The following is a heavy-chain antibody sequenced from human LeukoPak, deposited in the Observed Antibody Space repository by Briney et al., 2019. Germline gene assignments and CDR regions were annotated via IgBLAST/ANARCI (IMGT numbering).Heavy chain of an antibody. CDR2: IIPIFGTA. D-gene: IGHD3-22*01. CDR3: ARDKDDSSGYYLFDY. CDR1: GGTFSSYA. Sequence: SVKVSCKASGGTFSSYAISWVRQAPGQGLEWMGGIIPIFGTANYAQKFQGRVTITADESTSTAYMELSSLRSEDTAVYYCARDKDDSSGYYLFDYWGQGTLVTVSS. V-gene: IGHV1-69*01. J-gene: IGHJ4*02.